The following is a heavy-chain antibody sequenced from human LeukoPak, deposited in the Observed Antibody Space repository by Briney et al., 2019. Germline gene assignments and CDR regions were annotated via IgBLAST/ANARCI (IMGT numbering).Heavy chain of an antibody. Sequence: GGSLRLSCAAYGFTFSSYSMNWVRQAPGKGLEWVAHISYDGSSKYNEDSVKGRFTISRDDSKNTLYLQMNSLRAEDTAVYYCARPYLEWSLKFYMDVWGKGTTVTVSS. J-gene: IGHJ6*03. D-gene: IGHD3-3*02. CDR3: ARPYLEWSLKFYMDV. CDR1: GFTFSSYS. CDR2: ISYDGSSK. V-gene: IGHV3-30*03.